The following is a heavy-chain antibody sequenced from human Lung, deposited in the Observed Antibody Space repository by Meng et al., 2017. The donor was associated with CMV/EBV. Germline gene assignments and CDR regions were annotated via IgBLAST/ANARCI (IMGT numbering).Heavy chain of an antibody. CDR3: ARVGEKAMVYYFDY. V-gene: IGHV1-2*02. J-gene: IGHJ4*02. D-gene: IGHD5-18*01. CDR2: INPNSGGT. CDR1: GYTFTGYY. Sequence: ASVXVSXKASGYTFTGYYMHWVRQAPGQGLEWMGWINPNSGGTNYAQKFQGRVTMTRDTSISTAYMELSRLRSDDTAVYYCARVGEKAMVYYFDYWGQGTXVTVYS.